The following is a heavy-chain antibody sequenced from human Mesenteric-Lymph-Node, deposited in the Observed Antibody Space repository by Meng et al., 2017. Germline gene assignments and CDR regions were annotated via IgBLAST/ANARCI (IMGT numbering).Heavy chain of an antibody. J-gene: IGHJ6*02. CDR1: GYTFTSYY. V-gene: IGHV1-46*01. Sequence: ASVKVSCKASGYTFTSYYIHWVQQAPGQGLEWMGIINPSGGGTNYAQKFQGRVTMTRDTSTSTVYMELSSLRSEDTAVYYCAREAQQWLVYYGMDVWGQGTTVTVSS. D-gene: IGHD6-19*01. CDR3: AREAQQWLVYYGMDV. CDR2: INPSGGGT.